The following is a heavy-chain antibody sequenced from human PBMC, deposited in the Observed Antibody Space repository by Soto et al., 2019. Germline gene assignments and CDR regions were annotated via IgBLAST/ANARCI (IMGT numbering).Heavy chain of an antibody. Sequence: LSLTCTVAGGSFNSGDYHWNWIRQSPEKGLEWIGYIYYSGGTYYNPSLKSRLLISVDPSKNQFSLTLSSVTAADTAVYYCAESSGYSNYFFDAWGPGTLVTVS. CDR2: IYYSGGT. D-gene: IGHD3-22*01. V-gene: IGHV4-30-4*01. J-gene: IGHJ4*02. CDR1: GGSFNSGDYH. CDR3: AESSGYSNYFFDA.